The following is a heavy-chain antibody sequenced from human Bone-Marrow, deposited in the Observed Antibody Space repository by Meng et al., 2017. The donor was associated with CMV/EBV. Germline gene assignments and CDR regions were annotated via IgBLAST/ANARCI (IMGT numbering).Heavy chain of an antibody. CDR1: GFTFSSYA. D-gene: IGHD3-16*01. Sequence: GESLKISCAASGFTFSSYAMHWVRQAPGKGLEWVAVISYDGSNKYYADSVKGRSTISRDNSKNTLFIQMKSLRAEDTAIYYCAQEGGSPRTNGMDVWGQGTTVTVSS. V-gene: IGHV3-30-3*01. CDR3: AQEGGSPRTNGMDV. CDR2: ISYDGSNK. J-gene: IGHJ6*02.